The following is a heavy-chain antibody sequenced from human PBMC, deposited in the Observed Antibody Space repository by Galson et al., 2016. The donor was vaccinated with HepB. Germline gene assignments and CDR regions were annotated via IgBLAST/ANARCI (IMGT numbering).Heavy chain of an antibody. CDR2: IVPMFGKA. D-gene: IGHD3-16*01. V-gene: IGHV1-69*13. J-gene: IGHJ4*02. CDR1: GGTFSAYA. CDR3: ARGGGAFDY. Sequence: SVKVSCKASGGTFSAYAINWVRQAPGQGLEWMGGIVPMFGKADYSHKFQDRVTITADESTRTAYMELSSLKSEDTALYYCARGGGAFDYWGQGTLVTVST.